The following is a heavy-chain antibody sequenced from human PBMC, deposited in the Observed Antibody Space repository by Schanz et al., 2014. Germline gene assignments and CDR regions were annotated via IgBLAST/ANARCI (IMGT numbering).Heavy chain of an antibody. D-gene: IGHD2-21*01. CDR3: PRHRLECGAECDSVEVCEI. CDR2: IIPSLGLA. J-gene: IGHJ4*03. V-gene: IGHV1-69*02. Sequence: QVQLVPSGAEVKKPGSSMKVSCKASGGTFSSFGINWVRQAPGQGLEWMGRIIPSLGLAKYEQKFQDKVTITADTSPCAAYMELSGLRSEDSAVYYCPRHRLECGAECDSVEVCEIWRHGTLVIVSS. CDR1: GGTFSSFG.